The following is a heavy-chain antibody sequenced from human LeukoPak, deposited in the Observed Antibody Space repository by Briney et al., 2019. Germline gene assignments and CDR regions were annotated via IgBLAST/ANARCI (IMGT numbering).Heavy chain of an antibody. CDR1: GGSISSSSYY. Sequence: SETLSLTCTVSGGSISSSSYYWGWIRQPPGKGLEWIGSIYYSGSTYYNPSLKSRVTISVDTSKNQFSLKLSSVTAADTAVYYCARGKYPGAFDVWGQGTMVTVSS. D-gene: IGHD2-2*02. CDR2: IYYSGST. J-gene: IGHJ3*01. CDR3: ARGKYPGAFDV. V-gene: IGHV4-39*01.